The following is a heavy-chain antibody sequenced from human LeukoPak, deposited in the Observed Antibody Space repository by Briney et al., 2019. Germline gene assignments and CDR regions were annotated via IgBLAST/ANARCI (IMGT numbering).Heavy chain of an antibody. V-gene: IGHV1-2*06. D-gene: IGHD3-9*01. CDR1: GYTFTGYY. CDR3: ARDMAYYDILTGQMDY. J-gene: IGHJ4*02. CDR2: INPNSGGT. Sequence: PSVKVSCKASGYTFTGYYMHWVRQAPGQELEWMGRINPNSGGTNYAQKFQGRVTMTRDTSISTAYMELSRLRSDDTAVYYCARDMAYYDILTGQMDYWGQGTLVTVSS.